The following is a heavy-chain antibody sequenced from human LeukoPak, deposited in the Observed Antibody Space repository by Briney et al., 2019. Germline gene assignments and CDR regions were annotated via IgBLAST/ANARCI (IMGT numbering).Heavy chain of an antibody. Sequence: ASVKVSCKASGGTFSSYAISWVRQAPGQGLEWMGGIIPIFGTANYAQKFRGRVTITTDESTSTAYMELSSLRSEDTAVYYCARYNGVVVMTQGWFDPWGQGTLVTVSS. V-gene: IGHV1-69*05. CDR2: IIPIFGTA. CDR3: ARYNGVVVMTQGWFDP. J-gene: IGHJ5*02. D-gene: IGHD2-15*01. CDR1: GGTFSSYA.